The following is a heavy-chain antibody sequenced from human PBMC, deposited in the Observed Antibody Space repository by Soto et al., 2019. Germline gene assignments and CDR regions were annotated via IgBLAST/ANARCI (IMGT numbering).Heavy chain of an antibody. J-gene: IGHJ6*02. CDR2: IRSTSTTI. V-gene: IGHV3-48*02. Sequence: VGSLRLSCAASGFTFSSYSMNWVRQAPGKGLEWVSYIRSTSTTIYYADSVKGRFTISRDNARNSLYLQMNSLRDEDTAVYYCAGGIAATGSGYYLYGMDVWGQGTTVTVSS. CDR1: GFTFSSYS. CDR3: AGGIAATGSGYYLYGMDV. D-gene: IGHD6-13*01.